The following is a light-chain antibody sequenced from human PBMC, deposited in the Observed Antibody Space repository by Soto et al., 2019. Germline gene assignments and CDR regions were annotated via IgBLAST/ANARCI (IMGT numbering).Light chain of an antibody. CDR2: EAS. J-gene: IGKJ2*02. CDR3: QQSHSTPRT. CDR1: HNIVTY. Sequence: DIHMAQSPPSLSASVGDRVTITCRASHNIVTYLNWYQQKAGKAPSLLIYEASHLQSGVPFRFFGSGSGTDFTLTIDNLKHEDSATYYGQQSHSTPRTLGPGTKLEIK. V-gene: IGKV1-39*01.